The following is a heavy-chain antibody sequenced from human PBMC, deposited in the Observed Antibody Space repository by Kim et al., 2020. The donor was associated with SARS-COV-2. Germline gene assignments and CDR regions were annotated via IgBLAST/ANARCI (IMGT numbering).Heavy chain of an antibody. V-gene: IGHV4-38-2*02. D-gene: IGHD3-10*01. CDR1: GYSISTGYY. Sequence: SETLSLTCSVSGYSISTGYYWGWIRQPPGKGLEWIGSIYHSGTTYYNPSLKSRLTISVDTSKNQFSLNLTSVTAADTAVYYCARDRGSGSPHYYYYYGLDVWGRGTTVTVSS. CDR2: IYHSGTT. J-gene: IGHJ6*02. CDR3: ARDRGSGSPHYYYYYGLDV.